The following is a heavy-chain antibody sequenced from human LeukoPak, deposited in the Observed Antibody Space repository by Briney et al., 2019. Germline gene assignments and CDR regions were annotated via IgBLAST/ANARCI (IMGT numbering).Heavy chain of an antibody. CDR2: ISGSGGST. D-gene: IGHD2-2*01. Sequence: GGSLRLSCAASGFTFSSYAMSWVRQAPGKGLEWVSAISGSGGSTYYADSVKGRFTISRDNSKNTLYLQMNSLRAEDTAVYYCAKAVVVPASPKNWFDPWGQGTLVTVSS. J-gene: IGHJ5*02. CDR3: AKAVVVPASPKNWFDP. V-gene: IGHV3-23*01. CDR1: GFTFSSYA.